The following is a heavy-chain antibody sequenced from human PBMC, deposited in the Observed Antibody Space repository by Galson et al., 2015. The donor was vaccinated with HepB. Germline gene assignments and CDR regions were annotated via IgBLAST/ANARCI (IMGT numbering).Heavy chain of an antibody. D-gene: IGHD6-19*01. CDR2: IKQDGSEK. CDR1: GFIFSSYS. CDR3: ARDFAAGSWWFDP. Sequence: SLRLSCAASGFIFSSYSMNWVRQALGNGLEWVATIKQDGSEKSYMDSVKGRFTISRDNAKNSLFLQMNSLRAEDTAVYYCARDFAAGSWWFDPWGQGTLVTVSS. V-gene: IGHV3-7*03. J-gene: IGHJ5*02.